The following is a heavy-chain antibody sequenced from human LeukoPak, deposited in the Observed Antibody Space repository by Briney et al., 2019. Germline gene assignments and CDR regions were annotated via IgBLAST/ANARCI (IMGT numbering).Heavy chain of an antibody. CDR1: GFTFSTYG. CDR2: IWYDGSNK. J-gene: IGHJ6*02. D-gene: IGHD6-19*01. Sequence: PGGSLRLSCAASGFTFSTYGMHWVRQAPGKGLEWVAVIWYDGSNKYYADSVQGRFPISRDNSKNMLYLQMNSLRAEDTAMYYCARAGIAVEGVYYYGMDVWGQGTTVTVSS. V-gene: IGHV3-33*01. CDR3: ARAGIAVEGVYYYGMDV.